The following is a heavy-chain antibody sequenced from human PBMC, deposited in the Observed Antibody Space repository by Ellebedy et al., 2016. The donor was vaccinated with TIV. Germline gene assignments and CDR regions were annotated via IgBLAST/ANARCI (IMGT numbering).Heavy chain of an antibody. D-gene: IGHD3-9*01. Sequence: GESLKISCAASGFTFSSYAMSWVRQAQGKGLEWVSAISGSGGSTYYADSVKGRFTISRDNSKSTLYLQMNSLRAEDTAVYYCATDRRSYVLTAVYDYWGQGTLVTVSS. CDR2: ISGSGGST. V-gene: IGHV3-23*01. CDR1: GFTFSSYA. CDR3: ATDRRSYVLTAVYDY. J-gene: IGHJ4*02.